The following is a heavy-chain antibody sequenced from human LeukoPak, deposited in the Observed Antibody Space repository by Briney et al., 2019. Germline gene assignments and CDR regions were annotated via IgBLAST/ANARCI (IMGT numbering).Heavy chain of an antibody. V-gene: IGHV3-23*01. Sequence: GGSLRLSCAASGFTFGSYAMSWVRQAPGKGLEWVSAISGTGGSTYYADSVKGRFTISRDNSKNTLYLQMNSLRAEDTALFYCAKARFAPSNYYFYSGMDVWGQGTTVTVSS. CDR3: AKARFAPSNYYFYSGMDV. CDR2: ISGTGGST. CDR1: GFTFGSYA. D-gene: IGHD3-10*01. J-gene: IGHJ6*02.